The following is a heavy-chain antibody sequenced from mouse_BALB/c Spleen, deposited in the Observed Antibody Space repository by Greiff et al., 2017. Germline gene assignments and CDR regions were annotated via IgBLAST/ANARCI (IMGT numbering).Heavy chain of an antibody. CDR1: GYTFTSYW. V-gene: IGHV1S41*01. CDR3: ARSGYYAMDY. CDR2: IAPGSGST. J-gene: IGHJ4*01. Sequence: DLVKPGASVKLSCKASGYTFTSYWINWIKQRPGQGLEWIGRIAPGSGSTYYNEMFKGKATLTVDTSSSTAYIQLSSLSSEDSAVYVCARSGYYAMDYWGQGTSVTVSS.